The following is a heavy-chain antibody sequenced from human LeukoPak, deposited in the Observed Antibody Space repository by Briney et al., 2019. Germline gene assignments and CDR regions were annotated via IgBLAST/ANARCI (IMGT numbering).Heavy chain of an antibody. CDR3: ARYRNYYDSSGYYSTFDY. CDR1: GGSFSGYY. CDR2: IYYSGST. Sequence: SETLSLTCAVYGGSFSGYYWSWIRQHPGRGLEWIGYIYYSGSTYYNPSLKSRVTISVDTSKNQFSLKLSSVTAADTAVYYCARYRNYYDSSGYYSTFDYWGQGTLVTVSS. D-gene: IGHD3-22*01. J-gene: IGHJ4*02. V-gene: IGHV4-31*11.